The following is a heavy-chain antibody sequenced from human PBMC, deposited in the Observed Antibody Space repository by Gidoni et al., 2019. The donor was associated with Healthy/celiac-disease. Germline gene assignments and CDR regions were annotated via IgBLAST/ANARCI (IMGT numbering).Heavy chain of an antibody. Sequence: EVQLVESGGGLVKPGGSLRLSCAASGFTFSSYSMNWVRQAPGKGLEWVSSISSSSSYIYYADSVKGRFTISRDNAKNSLYLQMNSLRAEDTAVYYCARDASYCSSTSCKSHYYGMDVWGQGTTVTVSS. D-gene: IGHD2-2*01. V-gene: IGHV3-21*01. CDR1: GFTFSSYS. CDR3: ARDASYCSSTSCKSHYYGMDV. J-gene: IGHJ6*02. CDR2: ISSSSSYI.